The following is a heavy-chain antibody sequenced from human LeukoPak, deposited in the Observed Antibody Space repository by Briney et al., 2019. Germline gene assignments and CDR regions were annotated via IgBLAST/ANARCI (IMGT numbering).Heavy chain of an antibody. CDR2: LSAYNGNT. D-gene: IGHD3-3*01. Sequence: ASVKVSCTASGYTFTSYGISWVRPAPGQGLEGMGWLSAYNGNTNYAQKLQGRVTMTTDTSTSTAYMELRSLRSDDTAVYYCARGGGKRFLEWYRTLDYWGQGTLVTVSS. CDR3: ARGGGKRFLEWYRTLDY. J-gene: IGHJ4*02. V-gene: IGHV1-18*01. CDR1: GYTFTSYG.